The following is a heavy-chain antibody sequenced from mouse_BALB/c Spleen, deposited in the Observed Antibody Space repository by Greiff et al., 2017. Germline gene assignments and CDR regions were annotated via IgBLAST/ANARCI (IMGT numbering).Heavy chain of an antibody. CDR1: GFTFSSYA. CDR3: ARQENYFDY. J-gene: IGHJ2*01. CDR2: ISSGGSYT. Sequence: EVHLLESGGGLVKPGGSLKLSCAASGFTFSSYAMSWVRQTPEKRLEWVATISSGGSYTYYPDSVKGRFTISRDNAKNTLYLQMSSLRSEDTAMYYCARQENYFDYWGQGTTLTVSS. V-gene: IGHV5-9-3*01.